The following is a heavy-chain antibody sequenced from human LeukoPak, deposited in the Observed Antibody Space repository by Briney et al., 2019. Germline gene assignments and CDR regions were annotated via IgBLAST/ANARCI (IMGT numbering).Heavy chain of an antibody. J-gene: IGHJ3*02. CDR1: GYTFTGCY. D-gene: IGHD3-22*01. V-gene: IGHV1-2*06. Sequence: ASVKVSCKASGYTFTGCYMHWVRQAPGQGLEWMGRINPNSGGTNYAQKFQGRVTMTRDTSISTAYMELSRLRSDDTAVYYCARNYYYDSSGYYAFDIWGQGTMVTVSS. CDR2: INPNSGGT. CDR3: ARNYYYDSSGYYAFDI.